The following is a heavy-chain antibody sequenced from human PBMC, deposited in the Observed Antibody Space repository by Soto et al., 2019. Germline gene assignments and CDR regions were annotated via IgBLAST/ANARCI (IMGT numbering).Heavy chain of an antibody. V-gene: IGHV1-2*02. D-gene: IGHD1-1*01. CDR3: ARMGMKSSGTWENWFDP. CDR2: INPNSGGI. J-gene: IGHJ5*02. Sequence: QVQLVQSGAEVKKPGASVKVSCKASGFIFTDYYVHWVRQAPGQGLEWMGWINPNSGGINYEQKFQGRVTMTRDTSITTAYMELSRLRSDDTAVYYCARMGMKSSGTWENWFDPWGQGTLVTVSS. CDR1: GFIFTDYY.